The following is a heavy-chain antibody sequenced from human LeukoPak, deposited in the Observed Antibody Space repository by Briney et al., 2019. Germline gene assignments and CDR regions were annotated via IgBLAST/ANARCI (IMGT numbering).Heavy chain of an antibody. CDR2: INPNSGGT. V-gene: IGHV1-2*02. D-gene: IGHD5-24*01. CDR1: GYTFTGYY. J-gene: IGHJ4*02. CDR3: ARGEDGTVEMVTIKGSFDY. Sequence: GASVKVSCKASGYTFTGYYMHWVRQAPGQGLEWMGWINPNSGGTNYAQKFQGRVTMTRDTSISTAYMELSRLRSDDTAVYYCARGEDGTVEMVTIKGSFDYWGQGTLVTVSS.